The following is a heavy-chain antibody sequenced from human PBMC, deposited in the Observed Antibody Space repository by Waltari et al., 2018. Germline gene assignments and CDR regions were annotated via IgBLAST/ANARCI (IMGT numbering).Heavy chain of an antibody. V-gene: IGHV3-30*01. J-gene: IGHJ4*02. CDR1: GFTFSSYA. CDR3: ARDSYYDTAYYFDY. Sequence: QVQLVESGGGVVQPGRSLRHSCEASGFTFSSYALQWIRQDPGKGLEWVAVISYDGSNKYYADSVNGRFTISSYNSKNTLYLQMNSLRAEDTAVYYCARDSYYDTAYYFDYWGQGTLVTVSS. CDR2: ISYDGSNK. D-gene: IGHD3-3*01.